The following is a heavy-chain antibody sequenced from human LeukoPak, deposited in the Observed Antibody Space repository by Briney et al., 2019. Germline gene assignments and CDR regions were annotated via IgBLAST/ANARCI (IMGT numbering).Heavy chain of an antibody. CDR2: IYYSGST. D-gene: IGHD3-16*01. V-gene: IGHV4-39*01. J-gene: IGHJ5*02. CDR3: ARIMRTGGWFDP. CDR1: GGSISSSSYY. Sequence: KPSETLSLTCTVSGGSISSSSYYWGWIRQPPGMGLEWIGSIYYSGSTYYNPSLKSRVTISVDTSKNQFSLKLSSVTAADTAVYYCARIMRTGGWFDPWGQGTLVTVSS.